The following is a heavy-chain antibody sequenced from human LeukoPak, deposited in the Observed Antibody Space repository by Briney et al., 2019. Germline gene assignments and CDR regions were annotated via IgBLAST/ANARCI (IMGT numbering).Heavy chain of an antibody. J-gene: IGHJ4*02. D-gene: IGHD1-7*01. Sequence: PSETLSLTCAVYGGSFSGYYWSWIRQPPGKGLEWIGYIYYSGSTYYNPSLKSRVTISVDTSKNQFSLKLSSVTAADTAVYYCARRAPENYRFDYWGQGTLVTVSS. CDR2: IYYSGST. V-gene: IGHV4-30-4*08. CDR1: GGSFSGYY. CDR3: ARRAPENYRFDY.